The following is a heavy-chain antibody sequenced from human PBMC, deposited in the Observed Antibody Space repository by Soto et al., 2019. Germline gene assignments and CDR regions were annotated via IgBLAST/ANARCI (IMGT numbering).Heavy chain of an antibody. J-gene: IGHJ4*02. D-gene: IGHD3-3*01. CDR1: GGSISSYY. CDR3: ARYYDFWSGYYYFDY. CDR2: IYYSGST. V-gene: IGHV4-59*01. Sequence: TSETLSLSCTVSGGSISSYYWSWIRQPPGKGLEWIGYIYYSGSTNYNPSLKSRVTISVDTSKNQFSLKLSSVTAADTAVYYCARYYDFWSGYYYFDYWGQGTLVTVSS.